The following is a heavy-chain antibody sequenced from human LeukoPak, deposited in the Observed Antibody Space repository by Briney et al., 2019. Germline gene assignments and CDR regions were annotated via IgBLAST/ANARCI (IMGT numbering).Heavy chain of an antibody. CDR2: IKQDGSEK. J-gene: IGHJ4*02. CDR3: ARDGTGWSRDY. D-gene: IGHD1/OR15-1a*01. V-gene: IGHV3-7*01. CDR1: GFTFHIYW. Sequence: GGSLRLSCAASGFTFHIYWMSWVRQAPGKGLEWVANIKQDGSEKYYVDSVKGRFTISRDNAKNSLYLQMDSLRAEDSAVYYCARDGTGWSRDYWGQGTLVTVSS.